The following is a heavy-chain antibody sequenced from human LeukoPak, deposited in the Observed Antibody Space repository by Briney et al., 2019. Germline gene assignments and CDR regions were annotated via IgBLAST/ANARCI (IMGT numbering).Heavy chain of an antibody. CDR3: ARGFRGDNFDY. D-gene: IGHD7-27*01. Sequence: SETLSLTCTVSGGSISSDFNYWGWIRQPPGKGLEWIGSRYSSGRTYYNPSLKSRVTISVDTSKNQFSLKLSSVTAADTAVYYCARGFRGDNFDYWGQGTLVTVSS. J-gene: IGHJ4*02. CDR1: GGSISSDFNY. V-gene: IGHV4-39*01. CDR2: RYSSGRT.